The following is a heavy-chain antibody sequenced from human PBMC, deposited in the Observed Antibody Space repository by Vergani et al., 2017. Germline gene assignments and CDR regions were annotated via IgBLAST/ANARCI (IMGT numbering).Heavy chain of an antibody. D-gene: IGHD3-22*01. CDR1: GGSFSSYY. Sequence: QVQLQQWGAGLLKPSETLSLTCAVYGGSFSSYYWSWIRQPPGKGLEWIGYIYYSGSTNYNPSLKSRVTISVDTSKNQFSLKLSSVTAADTAVYYCARDMDYYDSSGYARNWFDPWGQGTLVTVSS. J-gene: IGHJ5*02. CDR3: ARDMDYYDSSGYARNWFDP. CDR2: IYYSGST. V-gene: IGHV4-34*11.